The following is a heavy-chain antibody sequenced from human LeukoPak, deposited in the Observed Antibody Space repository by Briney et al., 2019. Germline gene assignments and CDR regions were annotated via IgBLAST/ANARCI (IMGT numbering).Heavy chain of an antibody. J-gene: IGHJ6*02. CDR2: INSDGSIT. D-gene: IGHD5-18*01. CDR3: ARDAVDTANAV. Sequence: GGSLRLSCAASKFTFSSYGMHWVRQAPGKGLVWVSHINSDGSITSYADSVKGRFTISRDNAKNTLYLQMNSLRAEDTAVYYCARDAVDTANAVWGQGTTVTVSS. V-gene: IGHV3-74*01. CDR1: KFTFSSYG.